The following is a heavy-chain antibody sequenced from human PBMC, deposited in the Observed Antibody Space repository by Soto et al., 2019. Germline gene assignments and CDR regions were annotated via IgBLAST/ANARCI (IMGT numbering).Heavy chain of an antibody. Sequence: ASVKVSCKASGYTFTGYYMHWVRQAPGQGLEWMGWINPNSGGANYAQKFQGWVTMTRDTSISTAYMELSRLRSDDTAVYYCARDTEGRSSGKGAFDIWGQGTMVTV. J-gene: IGHJ3*02. CDR3: ARDTEGRSSGKGAFDI. CDR2: INPNSGGA. D-gene: IGHD3-10*01. CDR1: GYTFTGYY. V-gene: IGHV1-2*04.